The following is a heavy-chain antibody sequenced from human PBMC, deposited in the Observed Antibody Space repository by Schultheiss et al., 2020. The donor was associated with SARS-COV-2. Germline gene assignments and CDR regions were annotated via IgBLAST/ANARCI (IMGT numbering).Heavy chain of an antibody. CDR2: INHSGST. D-gene: IGHD5-24*01. CDR3: AGATTYFDY. Sequence: SQTLSLTCAVYGGSFSGYYWSWIRQPPGKGLEWIGEINHSGSTNYNPSLKSRVTISVDTSKNQFSLKLSSVTAADTAVYYCAGATTYFDYWGQGTLVTVSS. J-gene: IGHJ4*02. CDR1: GGSFSGYY. V-gene: IGHV4-34*09.